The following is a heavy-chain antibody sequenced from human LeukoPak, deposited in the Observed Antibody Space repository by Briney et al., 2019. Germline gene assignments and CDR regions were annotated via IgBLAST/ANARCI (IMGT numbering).Heavy chain of an antibody. Sequence: PGGSLRLSCAASGFTFSSYSMDWVRQAPGKGLEWVSYISSSSSTIYYADSVKGRFTISRDNAKNTLYLQMNSLRAEDTAVYYCAREYSLLWFGELSGPMDVWGKGTTVTISS. CDR1: GFTFSSYS. CDR2: ISSSSSTI. CDR3: AREYSLLWFGELSGPMDV. D-gene: IGHD3-10*01. J-gene: IGHJ6*03. V-gene: IGHV3-48*04.